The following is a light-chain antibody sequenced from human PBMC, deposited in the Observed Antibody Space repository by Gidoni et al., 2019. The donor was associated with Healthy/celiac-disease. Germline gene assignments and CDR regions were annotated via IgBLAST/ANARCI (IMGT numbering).Light chain of an antibody. Sequence: QSPLTHPPSLSGSPGTSITISCTGTSSDVGSYNLVSWYQQHPGKAPKLMIYEVSKRPSGVSNRFSGSKSGNTASLTISGLQAEDEADYYCCSYAGSSTWVFGGGTKLTVL. J-gene: IGLJ3*02. CDR2: EVS. CDR3: CSYAGSSTWV. V-gene: IGLV2-23*02. CDR1: SSDVGSYNL.